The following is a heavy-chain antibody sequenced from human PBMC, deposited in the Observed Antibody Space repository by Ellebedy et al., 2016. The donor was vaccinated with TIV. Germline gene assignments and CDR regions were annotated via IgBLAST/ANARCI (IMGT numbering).Heavy chain of an antibody. D-gene: IGHD6-13*01. Sequence: GESLKISCAASGFTFSSYSMNWVRQAPGKGLEWVSYISSSSSTIYYADSVKGRFIISRDNAKNSLYLQMNRLRDEDTAVYYCAPLKQPPYWGQGTLVTVSS. CDR1: GFTFSSYS. J-gene: IGHJ4*02. CDR3: APLKQPPY. V-gene: IGHV3-48*02. CDR2: ISSSSSTI.